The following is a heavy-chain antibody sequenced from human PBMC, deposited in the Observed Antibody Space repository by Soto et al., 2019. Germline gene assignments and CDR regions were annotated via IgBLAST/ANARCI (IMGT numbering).Heavy chain of an antibody. Sequence: QVQLVQSGAEVKKPGASVKVSCKASGYTFTSYGISGVRQAPGQGLEWMGWISAYNGNTNYAQKLQGRVTMTTDTSTSTAYMELRSLRSDDTAVYYCARGRGMITFGGVIAYVDYWGQGTLVTVSS. V-gene: IGHV1-18*01. CDR1: GYTFTSYG. J-gene: IGHJ4*02. CDR2: ISAYNGNT. D-gene: IGHD3-16*02. CDR3: ARGRGMITFGGVIAYVDY.